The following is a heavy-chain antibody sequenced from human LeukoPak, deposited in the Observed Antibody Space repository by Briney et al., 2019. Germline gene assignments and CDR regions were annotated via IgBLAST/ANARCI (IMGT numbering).Heavy chain of an antibody. CDR1: GGSFSGYS. D-gene: IGHD4-17*01. V-gene: IGHV4-34*01. CDR3: ARHDYGDYFGYYYYYGMDV. J-gene: IGHJ6*02. CDR2: INHSGST. Sequence: SETLSLTCAVYGGSFSGYSWIWIRQPPGKGLEWIGEINHSGSTNYNPSLKSRVTISVDTSKNQFSLKLSSVTAADTAVYYCARHDYGDYFGYYYYYGMDVWGQGTTVTVSS.